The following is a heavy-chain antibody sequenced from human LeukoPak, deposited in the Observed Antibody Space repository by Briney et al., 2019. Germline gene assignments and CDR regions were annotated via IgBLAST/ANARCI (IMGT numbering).Heavy chain of an antibody. D-gene: IGHD6-19*01. CDR2: IYYSGST. CDR1: GGSISSYY. J-gene: IGHJ4*02. CDR3: ARGRGYSSGWYSH. Sequence: SETLSLTCTVSGGSISSYYWSWIRQPPGKGLEWIGYIYYSGSTNYNPSLKSRVTISVDTSKNQFSLKLSSVTAADTAAYYCARGRGYSSGWYSHWGQGTLVTVSS. V-gene: IGHV4-59*01.